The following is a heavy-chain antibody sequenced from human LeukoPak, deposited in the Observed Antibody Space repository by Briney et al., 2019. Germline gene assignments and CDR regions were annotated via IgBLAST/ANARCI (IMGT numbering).Heavy chain of an antibody. CDR1: GGSISSSNW. J-gene: IGHJ4*02. D-gene: IGHD5-18*01. V-gene: IGHV4-4*02. CDR2: IYHSGST. Sequence: SETLSLTCAVSGGSISSSNWWSWVRQPPGKGLEWIGEIYHSGSTNYNPSLKSRVTISVDKSKNQFSLKLSPVTAADTAVYYCARVYSYGYYFDYWGQGTLVTVSS. CDR3: ARVYSYGYYFDY.